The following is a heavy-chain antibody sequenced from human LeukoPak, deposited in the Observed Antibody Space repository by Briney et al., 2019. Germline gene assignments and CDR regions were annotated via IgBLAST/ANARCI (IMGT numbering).Heavy chain of an antibody. CDR3: ARHPTPVVRYGMDV. J-gene: IGHJ6*02. V-gene: IGHV4-59*08. CDR2: IYYSGST. Sequence: PSETLSLTCTVSGGSISSYYWSWIRQPPGKGLEWIGYIYYSGSTNYNPSLKSRVTISVDTSKNQFFLKLSSVTAADTAVYYCARHPTPVVRYGMDVWGQGTTVTISS. D-gene: IGHD4-23*01. CDR1: GGSISSYY.